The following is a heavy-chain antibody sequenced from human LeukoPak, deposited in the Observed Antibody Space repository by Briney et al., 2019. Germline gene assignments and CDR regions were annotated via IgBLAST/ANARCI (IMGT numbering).Heavy chain of an antibody. CDR1: GGSITNKTYY. V-gene: IGHV4-39*01. CDR2: VYYSGVT. J-gene: IGHJ4*02. CDR3: ARHLSKIIETYFDD. Sequence: SETLSLTCSVSGGSITNKTYYWGRIRQTPGKGLEWIGSVYYSGVTYSNPSLKSRVTISVDTSSNLFSMKMRSVTAADTAVYFCARHLSKIIETYFDDWGQGTLVTVSS. D-gene: IGHD2/OR15-2a*01.